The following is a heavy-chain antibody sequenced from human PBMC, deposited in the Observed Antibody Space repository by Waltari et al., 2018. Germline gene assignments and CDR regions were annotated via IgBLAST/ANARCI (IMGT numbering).Heavy chain of an antibody. CDR1: GGSISSYY. J-gene: IGHJ6*02. D-gene: IGHD3-22*01. Sequence: QVQLQESGPGLVKPSETLSLTCTVSGGSISSYYWSWIRPPPGKGLEWIGYIYYSGSSTYNPSLKSRVTISVDTSKNQFSLKLSSVTAADTAVYYCARGDHYYDSSGGGMDVWGQGTTVTVSS. V-gene: IGHV4-59*01. CDR2: IYYSGSS. CDR3: ARGDHYYDSSGGGMDV.